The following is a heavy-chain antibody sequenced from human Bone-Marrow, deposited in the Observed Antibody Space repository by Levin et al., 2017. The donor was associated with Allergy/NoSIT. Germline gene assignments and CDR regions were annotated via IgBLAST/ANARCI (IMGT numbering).Heavy chain of an antibody. D-gene: IGHD2-21*01. J-gene: IGHJ4*02. Sequence: GGSLRLSCAASGFTFSSYAMSWVRQAPGKGLEWVSGIRSGGDYTYYADSVKGRFTVSRDNSKNTLYLKMSSLRAEDATVYYCAKDKTTAQNLFSDSWSQGPLVTVSS. CDR2: IRSGGDYT. CDR1: GFTFSSYA. CDR3: AKDKTTAQNLFSDS. V-gene: IGHV3-23*01.